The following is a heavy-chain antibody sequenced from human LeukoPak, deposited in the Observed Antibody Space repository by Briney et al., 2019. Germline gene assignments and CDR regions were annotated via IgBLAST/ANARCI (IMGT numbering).Heavy chain of an antibody. CDR1: GYTFTSYY. J-gene: IGHJ3*02. D-gene: IGHD6-6*01. CDR3: ARDNARLVDAFDI. V-gene: IGHV1-46*01. CDR2: INPSGGST. Sequence: ASVKVSCKASGYTFTSYYMHWVRQAHGQGHEWMGIINPSGGSTSYAQKFQGRVTMTRDTSTSTVYMELSSLRSEDTAVYYCARDNARLVDAFDIWGQGTMVTVSS.